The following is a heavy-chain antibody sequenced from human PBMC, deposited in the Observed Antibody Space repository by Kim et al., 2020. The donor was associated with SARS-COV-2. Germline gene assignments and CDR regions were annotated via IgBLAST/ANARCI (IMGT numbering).Heavy chain of an antibody. Sequence: GGSLRLSCAASGFTVSGNYMNWVRQAPGKGLEWVSVIYSGGSTYYADSVKGRFTISRDSSKNTLYLQMNSLRVEDTAVYFCARDVSGDYQYDYWGQGTLVTVSS. J-gene: IGHJ4*02. CDR1: GFTVSGNY. CDR2: IYSGGST. D-gene: IGHD4-17*01. CDR3: ARDVSGDYQYDY. V-gene: IGHV3-53*01.